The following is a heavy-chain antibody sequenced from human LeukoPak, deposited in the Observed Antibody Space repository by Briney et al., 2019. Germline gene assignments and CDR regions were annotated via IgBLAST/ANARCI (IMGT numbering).Heavy chain of an antibody. CDR3: ARGLNPTYYYDSSGLDY. Sequence: PGGSLRLSCAASGFTFSSYEMNWVRQAPGKGLEWVSYISSSGSTIYYADSVKGRFTISRDNAKNSLYLQMNSLRDEDTAVYYCARGLNPTYYYDSSGLDYWGQGTLVTVSS. J-gene: IGHJ4*02. V-gene: IGHV3-48*03. CDR1: GFTFSSYE. CDR2: ISSSGSTI. D-gene: IGHD3-22*01.